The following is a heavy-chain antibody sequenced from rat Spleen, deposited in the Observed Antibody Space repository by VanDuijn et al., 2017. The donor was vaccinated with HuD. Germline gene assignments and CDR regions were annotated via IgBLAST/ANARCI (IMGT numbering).Heavy chain of an antibody. CDR3: TRPSYGYPFAY. D-gene: IGHD1-7*01. CDR2: ISYDGSKT. CDR1: GFTFGDFY. V-gene: IGHV5-7*01. J-gene: IGHJ3*01. Sequence: EVQLVESGGGLVQPGRSLKLSCAASGFTFGDFYMAWVRQAPAKGLEWVTTISYDGSKTYYRDSVKGRFTISRDNARSTLNLHMDSLRSEDTAIYYCTRPSYGYPFAYWGQGTLVTVSS.